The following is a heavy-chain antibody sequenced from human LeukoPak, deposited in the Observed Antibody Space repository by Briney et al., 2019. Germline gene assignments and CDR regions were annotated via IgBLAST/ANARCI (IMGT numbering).Heavy chain of an antibody. V-gene: IGHV3-23*01. CDR2: ISGSGGST. D-gene: IGHD2-15*01. CDR3: AKGGQDYCSGGSCYPYYYYGMDV. J-gene: IGHJ6*02. CDR1: GFTFSSYS. Sequence: GGSLRLSCAASGFTFSSYSMNWVRQAPGKGLQWVSAISGSGGSTYYADSVKGRFTISRDNSKNTLYLQMNSLRAEDTAVYYCAKGGQDYCSGGSCYPYYYYGMDVWGQGTTVTVSS.